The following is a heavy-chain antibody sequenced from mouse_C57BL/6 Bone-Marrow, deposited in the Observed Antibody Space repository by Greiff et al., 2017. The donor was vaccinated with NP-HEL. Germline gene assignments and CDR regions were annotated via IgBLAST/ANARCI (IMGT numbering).Heavy chain of an antibody. V-gene: IGHV7-3*01. Sequence: EVKLMESGGGLVQPGGSLSLSCAASGFTFTDYYMSWVRQPPGKALEWLGFIRNKANGYTTEYSASVKGRFTISRDNSQSILYLQMNALRAEDSATYYCARYIGPLAYWGQGTLVTVSA. CDR2: IRNKANGYTT. J-gene: IGHJ3*01. CDR1: GFTFTDYY. CDR3: ARYIGPLAY.